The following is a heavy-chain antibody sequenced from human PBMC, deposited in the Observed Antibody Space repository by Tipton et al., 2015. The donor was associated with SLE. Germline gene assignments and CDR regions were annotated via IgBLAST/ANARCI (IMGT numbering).Heavy chain of an antibody. CDR1: GGSISSGSYY. CDR2: IYTSGST. CDR3: ARVAWGYDINI. D-gene: IGHD3-22*01. J-gene: IGHJ3*02. V-gene: IGHV4-61*09. Sequence: TLSLTCTVSGGSISSGSYYWTWIRQPAGKGLEWIGHIYTSGSTNYNLSLKSRVTISVDTSKNQFSLKLSSVTAADTAVYYCARVAWGYDINIWGQGTMVTVSS.